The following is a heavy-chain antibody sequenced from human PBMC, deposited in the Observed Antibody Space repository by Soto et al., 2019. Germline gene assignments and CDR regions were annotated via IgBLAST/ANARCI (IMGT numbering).Heavy chain of an antibody. CDR3: AKTRQAPVGTHFFDL. CDR2: VSADGVSS. J-gene: IGHJ4*02. CDR1: GFTFSSFA. V-gene: IGHV3-23*01. Sequence: GGSLRLSCASSGFTFSSFAMGWVHQAPGKGLEWLSSVSADGVSSFSADSVRGRFRVSRDNSKNTLFLQMRFLRVEDTAVYYCAKTRQAPVGTHFFDLWGQGTQVTVSS.